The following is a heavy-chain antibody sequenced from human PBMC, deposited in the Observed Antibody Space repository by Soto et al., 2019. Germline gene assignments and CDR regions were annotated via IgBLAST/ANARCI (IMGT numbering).Heavy chain of an antibody. CDR3: ARDRAGYGSGSYLFNRNTRNYYYYMDV. J-gene: IGHJ6*03. V-gene: IGHV4-59*01. CDR1: GGSISSYY. D-gene: IGHD3-10*01. Sequence: SETLSLTCTVSGGSISSYYWSWIRQPPGKGLEWIGYIYYSGSTNYNPSLKSRVTISVDTSKNQFSLKLSSVTAADTAVYYCARDRAGYGSGSYLFNRNTRNYYYYMDVWGKGTTVTVSS. CDR2: IYYSGST.